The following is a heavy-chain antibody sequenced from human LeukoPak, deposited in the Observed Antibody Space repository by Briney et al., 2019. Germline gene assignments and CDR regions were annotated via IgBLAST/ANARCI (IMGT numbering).Heavy chain of an antibody. CDR1: GFTFSVYW. CDR2: LKSDGISA. J-gene: IGHJ4*02. CDR3: AKGLTGDDFDY. D-gene: IGHD7-27*01. Sequence: GGSLRLSCAASGFTFSVYWVHWVRQAPGKGLEWVSCLKSDGISASYADSVKGRFTISRDNSKNTLYLQMNSLRAEDTAVYYCAKGLTGDDFDYWGQGTLVTVSS. V-gene: IGHV3-74*01.